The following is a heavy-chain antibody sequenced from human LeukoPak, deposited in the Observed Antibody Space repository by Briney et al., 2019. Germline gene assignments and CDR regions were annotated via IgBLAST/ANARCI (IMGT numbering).Heavy chain of an antibody. CDR3: AKDFTSGTRYFYYYMDA. V-gene: IGHV1-2*02. CDR1: GYTFTGYY. Sequence: ASVKVSCKASGYTFTGYYVHWVRQAPGQGLEWMGWINPNSGGTNYAQKFQGRVTMTRDTSISTAYMELSRLRSDDTAEYHCAKDFTSGTRYFYYYMDAWGRGTTVTVSS. CDR2: INPNSGGT. J-gene: IGHJ6*03. D-gene: IGHD1-1*01.